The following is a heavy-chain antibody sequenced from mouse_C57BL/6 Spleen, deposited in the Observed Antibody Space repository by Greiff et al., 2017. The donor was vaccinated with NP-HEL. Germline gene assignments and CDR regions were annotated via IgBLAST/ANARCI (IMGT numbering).Heavy chain of an antibody. Sequence: QVQLQQPGAELVRPGSSVKLSCKASGYTFTSYWMHWVKQRPIQGLEWIGNIDPSDSETHYNQKFKDKATLTVDKSSSTAYMQLSSLTAEDAAVYYCARAVYGQPGDYWGQGTSVTVSS. J-gene: IGHJ4*01. CDR2: IDPSDSET. D-gene: IGHD1-1*02. CDR1: GYTFTSYW. V-gene: IGHV1-52*01. CDR3: ARAVYGQPGDY.